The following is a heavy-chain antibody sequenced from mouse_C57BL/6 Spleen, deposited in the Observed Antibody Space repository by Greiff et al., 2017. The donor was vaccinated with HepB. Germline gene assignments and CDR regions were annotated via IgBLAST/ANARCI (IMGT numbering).Heavy chain of an antibody. CDR2: INYDGSST. J-gene: IGHJ1*03. D-gene: IGHD2-2*01. Sequence: EVKLVESEGGLVQPGSSMKLSCTASGFTFSDYYMAWVRQVPEKGLEWVANINYDGSSTYYLDSLKSRFIISRDNAKNILYLQMSSLKSEDTATYYCARDPLIYYGYDGYWYFDVWGTGTTVTVSS. CDR3: ARDPLIYYGYDGYWYFDV. V-gene: IGHV5-16*01. CDR1: GFTFSDYY.